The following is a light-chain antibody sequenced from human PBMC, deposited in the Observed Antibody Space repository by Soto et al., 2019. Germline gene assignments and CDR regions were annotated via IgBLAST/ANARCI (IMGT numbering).Light chain of an antibody. Sequence: EIVLTQSPDTLSLSPGERATLSCRTSQSISSSYLAWYQQKAGQAPRLLIYGTFSRATGVPDRFSGSGSGTDFTLTISRLEPEDFALYFCQQYQNFVTFGGGTKVEIK. CDR1: QSISSSY. CDR2: GTF. CDR3: QQYQNFVT. J-gene: IGKJ4*01. V-gene: IGKV3-20*01.